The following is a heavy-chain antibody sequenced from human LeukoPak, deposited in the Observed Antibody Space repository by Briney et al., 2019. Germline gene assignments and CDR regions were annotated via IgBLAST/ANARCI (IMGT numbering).Heavy chain of an antibody. CDR1: GYTFTGYY. CDR2: INPNSGGT. Sequence: ASVKVSCKASGYTFTGYYMHWVRQAPGQGLEWMGWINPNSGGTNYAQKLQGRVTMTTDTSTSTAYMELRSLRSDDTAVYYCARDPARIIAVAGTDFWTGTAYDYWGQGTLVTVSS. J-gene: IGHJ4*02. CDR3: ARDPARIIAVAGTDFWTGTAYDY. V-gene: IGHV1-2*02. D-gene: IGHD6-19*01.